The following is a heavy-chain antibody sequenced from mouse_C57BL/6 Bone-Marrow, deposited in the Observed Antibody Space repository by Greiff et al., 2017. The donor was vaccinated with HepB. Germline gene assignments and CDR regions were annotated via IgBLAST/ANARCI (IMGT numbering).Heavy chain of an antibody. V-gene: IGHV14-4*01. CDR3: TTVATVVATEWYFDV. CDR2: IDPGNGDT. CDR1: GFNIKDYY. Sequence: EVQLQQSGAELVRPGASVKLSCTASGFNIKDYYMHWVKQRPEQGLEWIGWIDPGNGDTEYASKFQGKATITADTSSNTAYLQLSSLTSEDTAVYYCTTVATVVATEWYFDVWGTGTTVTVSS. J-gene: IGHJ1*03. D-gene: IGHD1-1*01.